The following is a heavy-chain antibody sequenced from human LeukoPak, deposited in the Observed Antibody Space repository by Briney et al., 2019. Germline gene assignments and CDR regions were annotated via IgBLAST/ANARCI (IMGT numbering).Heavy chain of an antibody. CDR3: VSGSSGWLYFQH. J-gene: IGHJ1*01. CDR2: IYYSGST. CDR1: GGSISSGGYY. D-gene: IGHD6-19*01. Sequence: SETLSLTCTVSGGSISSGGYYWSWIRQHPGKGQEWIGYIYYSGSTYYNPSLESRVTISVDTSKNQFSLKLSSVTAADTAVYYCVSGSSGWLYFQHWGQGTLVTASS. V-gene: IGHV4-31*03.